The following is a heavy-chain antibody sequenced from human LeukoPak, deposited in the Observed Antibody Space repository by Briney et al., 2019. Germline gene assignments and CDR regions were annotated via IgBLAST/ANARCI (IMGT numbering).Heavy chain of an antibody. V-gene: IGHV4-59*08. CDR1: GGSISHYY. J-gene: IGHJ4*02. CDR3: ARQRDGYNWGFDY. Sequence: SETLSLTRTVSGGSISHYYWTWIRQPPGQGLEWIGYTSGSGNTNYNPSLKSRVTISVDTYKNQFSLKLSSVTAADTAVYYCARQRDGYNWGFDYWGQATLVTVSS. D-gene: IGHD5-24*01. CDR2: TSGSGNT.